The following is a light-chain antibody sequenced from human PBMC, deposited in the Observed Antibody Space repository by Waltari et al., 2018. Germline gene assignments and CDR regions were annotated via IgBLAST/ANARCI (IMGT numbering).Light chain of an antibody. CDR1: QDLDNW. Sequence: AIQVTQSPSSLSASVGDRVTITCRASQDLDNWLAWYQQKPGKAPNLLIYGASVLESGVPSRFSGSGSGTDFTLTISSLQPEDFVTYYCQQLHSYPRAFGGGTKVESK. V-gene: IGKV1-13*02. CDR3: QQLHSYPRA. J-gene: IGKJ4*01. CDR2: GAS.